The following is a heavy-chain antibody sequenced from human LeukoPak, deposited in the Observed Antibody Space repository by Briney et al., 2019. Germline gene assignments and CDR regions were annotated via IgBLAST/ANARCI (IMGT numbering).Heavy chain of an antibody. CDR1: GYTFTNNY. D-gene: IGHD6-19*01. CDR2: INPSGVST. V-gene: IGHV1-46*01. CDR3: ARGPRGNSGWSRGPIDY. J-gene: IGHJ4*02. Sequence: GASVKVSCKAFGYTFTNNYMHWVRQAPGQGLEWMGIINPSGVSTSYAQRFQGRVTMTRDTFTSTVFMELSSLRSDDTAVYYCARGPRGNSGWSRGPIDYWGQGTLVTVSS.